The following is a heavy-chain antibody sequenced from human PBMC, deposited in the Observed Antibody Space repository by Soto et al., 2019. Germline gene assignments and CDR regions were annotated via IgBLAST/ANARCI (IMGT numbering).Heavy chain of an antibody. Sequence: EVQLVESGGGLVKPGGSLRLSCAASGFTFNTYSMNWVRQAPGKGLEWISSIRTSSTPTYYADSVKGRFTVSRDNAKNSLYLEINSLRAEDTAVYYCARGYAMDVWGQGTTVTVSS. CDR1: GFTFNTYS. CDR2: IRTSSTPT. J-gene: IGHJ6*02. V-gene: IGHV3-21*01. CDR3: ARGYAMDV.